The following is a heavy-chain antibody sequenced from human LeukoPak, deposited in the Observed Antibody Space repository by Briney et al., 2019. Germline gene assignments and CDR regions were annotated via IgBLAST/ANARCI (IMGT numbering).Heavy chain of an antibody. J-gene: IGHJ4*02. V-gene: IGHV3-23*01. Sequence: GGSLRLSCAASGFTFSSYAMSWVRQAPGNGLEWVSAISGSGGSTYYADSVKGRFTISRDNSKNTLYLQMNSLRAEDTAVYYCAKDRWIQIWSQLLDYWGQGTLVTVSS. CDR1: GFTFSSYA. CDR3: AKDRWIQIWSQLLDY. D-gene: IGHD5-18*01. CDR2: ISGSGGST.